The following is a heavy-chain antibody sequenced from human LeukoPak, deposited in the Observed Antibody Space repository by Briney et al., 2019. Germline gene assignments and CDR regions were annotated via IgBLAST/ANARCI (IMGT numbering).Heavy chain of an antibody. D-gene: IGHD3-22*01. CDR1: GFTFSSYG. Sequence: GGSLRLSCAASGFTFSSYGMHWVRQAPGKGLEWVAVISYDGSNKYYADSVKGRFTISRDNSKNTLYLQMNSLRAEDTAVYYCAKDRITMRYYFDYWGQGTLVTVSS. V-gene: IGHV3-30*18. CDR3: AKDRITMRYYFDY. J-gene: IGHJ4*02. CDR2: ISYDGSNK.